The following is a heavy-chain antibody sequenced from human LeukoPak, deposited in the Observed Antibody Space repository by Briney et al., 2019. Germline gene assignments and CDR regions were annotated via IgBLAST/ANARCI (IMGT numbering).Heavy chain of an antibody. J-gene: IGHJ4*02. CDR2: IGSSGDTT. CDR1: GFTFSSYA. CDR3: AKGGTSWSRFDY. V-gene: IGHV3-23*01. Sequence: PGGSLRLSCAASGFTFSSYAMSWVRQAPGKGLEWVSTIGSSGDTTYYADSVKGRFTISRDSSKTTLYLQMNSLRAEDTALYYCAKGGTSWSRFDYWGQGTLVTVSS. D-gene: IGHD6-13*01.